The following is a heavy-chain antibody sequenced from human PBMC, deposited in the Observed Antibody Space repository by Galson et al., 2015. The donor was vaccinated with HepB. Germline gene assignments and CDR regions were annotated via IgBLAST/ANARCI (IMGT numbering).Heavy chain of an antibody. D-gene: IGHD3/OR15-3a*01. J-gene: IGHJ3*02. CDR3: ARDWFGPVRSNAFDI. V-gene: IGHV4-30-4*08. CDR1: GGSISSGGYY. Sequence: TLSLTCTVSGGSISSGGYYWSWIRRHPGKGLEWIGYIYYSGSTYYNPSLKSRVTISVDTSKNQFSLKLSSVTAADTAVYYCARDWFGPVRSNAFDIWGQGTMVTVSS. CDR2: IYYSGST.